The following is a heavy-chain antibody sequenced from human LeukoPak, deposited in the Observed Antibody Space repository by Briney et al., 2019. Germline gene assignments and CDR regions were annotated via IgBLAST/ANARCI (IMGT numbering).Heavy chain of an antibody. Sequence: SQTLSLTCAISGDSVSSNSAAWNWIRQSPSRGLEWLGRTYYRSKWYNDYAVSVKSRITINPDTSKNQFSLQLNSVTPEDTAVYYCARVDRLWFGESNWFDPWGQGTLVTVSS. CDR3: ARVDRLWFGESNWFDP. CDR1: GDSVSSNSAA. J-gene: IGHJ5*02. D-gene: IGHD3-10*01. V-gene: IGHV6-1*01. CDR2: TYYRSKWYN.